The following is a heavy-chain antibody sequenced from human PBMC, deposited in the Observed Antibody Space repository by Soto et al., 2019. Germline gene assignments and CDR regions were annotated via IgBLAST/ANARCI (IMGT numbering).Heavy chain of an antibody. J-gene: IGHJ5*02. CDR3: ARGQYYDFWSGYYGNWFDP. D-gene: IGHD3-3*01. Sequence: QVQLQESGPGLVKPSETLSLTCTVSGGSISSYYWSWIRQPPGKGLEWIGYIYYSGSTNYNPSLKSRVTISVDTSKNQFSLKLSSVTAADTAVYYCARGQYYDFWSGYYGNWFDPWGQGTLVTVSS. CDR1: GGSISSYY. CDR2: IYYSGST. V-gene: IGHV4-59*08.